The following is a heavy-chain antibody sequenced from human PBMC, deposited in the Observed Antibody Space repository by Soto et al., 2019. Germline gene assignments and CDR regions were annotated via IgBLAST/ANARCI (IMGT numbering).Heavy chain of an antibody. CDR1: GFTFSDYY. CDR3: ARDGFGYDYIWGSYRDLYYFDY. CDR2: IISSGSTI. D-gene: IGHD3-16*02. V-gene: IGHV3-11*01. Sequence: PGGSLRLSCAASGFTFSDYYMSWIRQAPGERLEGVSYIISSGSTIYYADSVKGRFTISRDNAKNSLYLQMNSLRAEDTAVYYCARDGFGYDYIWGSYRDLYYFDYWGQGTLVTVSS. J-gene: IGHJ4*02.